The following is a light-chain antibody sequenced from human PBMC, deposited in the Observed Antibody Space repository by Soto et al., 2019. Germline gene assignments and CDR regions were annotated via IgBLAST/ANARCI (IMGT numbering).Light chain of an antibody. Sequence: EIVLTQSPATLSLSPGERATLSCRASQSVSSYLAWYQQKAGQAPRLLIYDASNSATGIPARFSGSGSGTDFTLTISSLEPKDFAVYYCQQRSNWPLTFGGGTKVEIK. CDR1: QSVSSY. J-gene: IGKJ4*01. CDR3: QQRSNWPLT. V-gene: IGKV3-11*01. CDR2: DAS.